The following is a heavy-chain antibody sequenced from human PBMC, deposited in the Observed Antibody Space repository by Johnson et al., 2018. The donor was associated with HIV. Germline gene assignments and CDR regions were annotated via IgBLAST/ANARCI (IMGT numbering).Heavy chain of an antibody. D-gene: IGHD2-15*01. J-gene: IGHJ3*02. V-gene: IGHV3-30-3*02. CDR2: ISYDGSNK. CDR3: AKFRPDRSGHRAFDI. Sequence: QVQLVESGGGVVQPGRSLRLSCAASGFTFSSYTMHWVRQAPGKGLEWVAVISYDGSNKYYADSVKGRFTISRDNSKSTLYLQMNSLRAEDTALYYCAKFRPDRSGHRAFDIWGQGTMVTVSS. CDR1: GFTFSSYT.